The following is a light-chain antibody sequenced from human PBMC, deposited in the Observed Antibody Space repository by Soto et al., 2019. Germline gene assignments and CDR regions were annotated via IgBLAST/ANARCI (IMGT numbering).Light chain of an antibody. J-gene: IGKJ3*01. V-gene: IGKV3-20*01. CDR3: QQYGTSPPT. Sequence: PGERATLSCRASQSVSRNSLAWYQQQPGQAPRLLIYGASSRATDFPDRFSGSGSGTDFTLIVSRLEPEDFAVYFCQQYGTSPPTFGPGTKVDIK. CDR1: QSVSRNS. CDR2: GAS.